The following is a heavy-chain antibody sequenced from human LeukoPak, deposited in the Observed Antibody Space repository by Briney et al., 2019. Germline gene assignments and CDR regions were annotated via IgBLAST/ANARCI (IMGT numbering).Heavy chain of an antibody. CDR2: IKEDGSEK. CDR3: ARDTATPRVGGEWGDY. D-gene: IGHD7-27*01. J-gene: IGHJ4*02. CDR1: GFTFSSYW. V-gene: IGHV3-7*01. Sequence: GGSLRLSCVASGFTFSSYWMSWVRQAPGKGLEWVANIKEDGSEKYYVDSVKGRFTISRDNAKNSLYLQMNSLRAEDTAVYHCARDTATPRVGGEWGDYWGQGTLVTVSS.